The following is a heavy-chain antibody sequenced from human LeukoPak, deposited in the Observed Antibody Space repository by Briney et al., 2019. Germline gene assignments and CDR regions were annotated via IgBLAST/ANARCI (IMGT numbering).Heavy chain of an antibody. CDR3: ARHTDSDYVWGFDF. D-gene: IGHD3-16*01. Sequence: PSEALSLTCIVSGGSISGRSYYWGWIRQPPEKGLEWVGSIYHTGGITYYSPSLKSRVTMSVDTSKSQFSLKLSSVTAADTAVYYCARHTDSDYVWGFDFWGQGTLVTVSS. CDR2: IYHTGGIT. V-gene: IGHV4-39*01. CDR1: GGSISGRSYY. J-gene: IGHJ4*02.